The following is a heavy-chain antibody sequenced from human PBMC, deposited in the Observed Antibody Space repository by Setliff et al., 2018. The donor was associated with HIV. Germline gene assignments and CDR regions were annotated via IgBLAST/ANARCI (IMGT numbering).Heavy chain of an antibody. CDR1: GYIFTHYY. J-gene: IGHJ4*02. CDR3: AKGGDRAMINFDH. Sequence: ASVKVSCKTSGYIFTHYYTHWVRQAPGQGLEWMGRISPNYGGTHYPQKFQGRVTLTSDTSISTAYMELSGLTSDDTAVYYCAKGGDRAMINFDHWGQGTLVTVSS. CDR2: ISPNYGGT. D-gene: IGHD5-18*01. V-gene: IGHV1-2*06.